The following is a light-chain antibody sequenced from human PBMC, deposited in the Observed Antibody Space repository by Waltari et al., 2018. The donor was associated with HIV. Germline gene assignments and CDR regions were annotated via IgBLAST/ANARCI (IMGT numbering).Light chain of an antibody. V-gene: IGLV2-14*01. CDR2: EVT. CDR3: SSYTTSASLV. Sequence: QSALTQPASVSGSPGQSITISCSGPSSDLIHYKYLSWYQQFPGKAPKLIIYEVTNRPSGVSYRFSGSQSGNTASLTISGLQAEDEGDYYGSSYTTSASLVFGPGTRVTVL. J-gene: IGLJ1*01. CDR1: SSDLIHYKY.